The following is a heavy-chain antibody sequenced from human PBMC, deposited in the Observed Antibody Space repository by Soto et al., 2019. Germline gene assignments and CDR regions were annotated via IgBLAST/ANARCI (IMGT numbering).Heavy chain of an antibody. J-gene: IGHJ5*02. D-gene: IGHD2-2*01. CDR3: ARPRDCSSTSCYGALDP. CDR1: GDTISSGGYS. CDR2: IYYSGST. Sequence: PSETLCLTCDVSGDTISSGGYSWSWIRQPPGKGLEWIGYIYYSGSTNYNPSLKSRVTISVDTSKNQFSLKLSSVTAADTAVYYCARPRDCSSTSCYGALDPWGQGTLVTVSS. V-gene: IGHV4-61*08.